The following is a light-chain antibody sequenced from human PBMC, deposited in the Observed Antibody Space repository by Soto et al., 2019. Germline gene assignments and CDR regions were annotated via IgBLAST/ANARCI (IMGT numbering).Light chain of an antibody. J-gene: IGLJ3*02. Sequence: QSVLTQPPSVSGAPGQRVTISCTGSSSNIGAGYDVHWYQQLPGTAPKLLIYGNSNRPSRVPDRFSGSKSGTSASLAITGLHAEDEADYYCQSYDSSLSGWVFGGGTKLTVL. CDR3: QSYDSSLSGWV. V-gene: IGLV1-40*01. CDR2: GNS. CDR1: SSNIGAGYD.